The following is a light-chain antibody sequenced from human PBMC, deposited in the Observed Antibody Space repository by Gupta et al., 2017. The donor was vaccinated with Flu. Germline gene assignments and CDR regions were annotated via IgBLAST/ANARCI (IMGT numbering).Light chain of an antibody. CDR2: GSS. V-gene: IGKV3-15*01. Sequence: EILMTQSPATLSVSPGERVTLSCRASQSVSSNLAWYQQKPGEAPRLLIYGSSTRATGVPARLSGSGSGTEFTLTISSLQSEDFAIYYCQQYNDWPPRTFGQGTKVEI. J-gene: IGKJ1*01. CDR3: QQYNDWPPRT. CDR1: QSVSSN.